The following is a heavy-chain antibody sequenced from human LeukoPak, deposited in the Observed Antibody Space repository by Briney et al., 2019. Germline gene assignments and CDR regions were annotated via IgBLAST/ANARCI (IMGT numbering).Heavy chain of an antibody. CDR3: AKANSITIFGVISPVDY. V-gene: IGHV3-23*01. Sequence: GGSLRLSCAASGFTFNNFAMSWVRQAPGKGLEWVSAISGSGGSTYYADSVKGRFTISRDNSKNTLYLQMNSLRAEDTAVYYCAKANSITIFGVISPVDYWGQGTLVTVSS. CDR2: ISGSGGST. J-gene: IGHJ4*02. D-gene: IGHD3-3*01. CDR1: GFTFNNFA.